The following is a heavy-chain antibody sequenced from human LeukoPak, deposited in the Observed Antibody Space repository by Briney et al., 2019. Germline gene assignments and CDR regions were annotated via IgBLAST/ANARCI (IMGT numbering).Heavy chain of an antibody. V-gene: IGHV3-30-3*01. Sequence: GRSLRLSCAAPGFTFSSYAMHWVRQAPGKGLEWVAVISYDGSNKYYADSVKGRFTISRDNSKNTLYLQMNSLRAEDTAVYYCARDFASVYYDSSGYSNYWGQGTLVTVSS. CDR3: ARDFASVYYDSSGYSNY. CDR2: ISYDGSNK. D-gene: IGHD3-22*01. J-gene: IGHJ4*02. CDR1: GFTFSSYA.